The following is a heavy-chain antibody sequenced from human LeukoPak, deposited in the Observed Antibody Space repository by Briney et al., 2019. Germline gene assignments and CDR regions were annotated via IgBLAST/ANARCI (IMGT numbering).Heavy chain of an antibody. V-gene: IGHV4-34*01. D-gene: IGHD6-13*01. CDR2: INHSGST. CDR3: ARGGAKARIAAAGTDY. Sequence: SETLSLTCAVYGGSFSGYYWSWIRQPPGKGLEWIGEINHSGSTNYNPSLKSRVTISVDTSKSQFSLKLSSVTAADTAVYYCARGGAKARIAAAGTDYWGQGTLVTVSS. J-gene: IGHJ4*02. CDR1: GGSFSGYY.